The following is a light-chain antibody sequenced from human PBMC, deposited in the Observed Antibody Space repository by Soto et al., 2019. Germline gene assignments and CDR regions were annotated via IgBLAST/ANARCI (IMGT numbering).Light chain of an antibody. V-gene: IGLV2-14*01. Sequence: QSALTQPASVSGSPGQSITISCTGTSSDVGGYNYVSWYQQHPGKAPKLMIYEVSNRPSGVSNRFSGSKSGNTASLTISGLQPEDEADYFCSSYGSTSTRYVFGTGTKLTVL. CDR2: EVS. J-gene: IGLJ1*01. CDR1: SSDVGGYNY. CDR3: SSYGSTSTRYV.